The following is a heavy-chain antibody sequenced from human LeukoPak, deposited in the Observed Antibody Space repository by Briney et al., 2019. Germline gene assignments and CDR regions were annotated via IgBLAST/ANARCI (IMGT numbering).Heavy chain of an antibody. CDR1: GGSISSYY. V-gene: IGHV4-4*09. Sequence: PSETLSRTCTVSGGSISSYYWSWIRQPPGKGLEWIGYIYTSGSTNYNPSLKSRVTISVDTSKNQFSLKLSSVTAADTAVYYCARSEWEPPNFDYWGQGTLVTVSS. CDR3: ARSEWEPPNFDY. D-gene: IGHD1-26*01. CDR2: IYTSGST. J-gene: IGHJ4*02.